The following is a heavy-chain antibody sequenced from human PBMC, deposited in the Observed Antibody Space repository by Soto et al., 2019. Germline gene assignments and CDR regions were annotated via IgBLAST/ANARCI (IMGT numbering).Heavy chain of an antibody. CDR3: AREIRSWYYFDY. J-gene: IGHJ4*02. Sequence: GASVKVSCKASGYTITNYGISWVRQAPGQGLEWMGWISAYNGNTKYAQKLQGRVTMTTDTSTSTAYMELRSLRSDDTAVYYCAREIRSWYYFDYWGQGTLVTVSS. D-gene: IGHD6-13*01. V-gene: IGHV1-18*01. CDR2: ISAYNGNT. CDR1: GYTITNYG.